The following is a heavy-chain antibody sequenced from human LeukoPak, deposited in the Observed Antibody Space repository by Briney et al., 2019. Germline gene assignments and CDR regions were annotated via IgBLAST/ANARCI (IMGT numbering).Heavy chain of an antibody. CDR1: GFTLSGYA. CDR3: ARDQSSGPPGYFDY. V-gene: IGHV3-66*02. CDR2: IYTGGST. D-gene: IGHD6-19*01. J-gene: IGHJ4*02. Sequence: GGSLRLSCAASGFTLSGYAMNWVRQAPGKGLEWVSVIYTGGSTYYADSVKGRFTISRDNSKNTLYLEMNSLRAEDTAVYYCARDQSSGPPGYFDYWGQGTLVTVSS.